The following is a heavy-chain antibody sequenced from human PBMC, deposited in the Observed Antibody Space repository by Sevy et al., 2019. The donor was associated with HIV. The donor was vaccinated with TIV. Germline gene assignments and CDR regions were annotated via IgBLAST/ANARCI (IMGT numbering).Heavy chain of an antibody. CDR1: GGSISSYY. CDR2: IFYSGAT. J-gene: IGHJ4*02. Sequence: SETLSLTCAVSGGSISSYYWSRIRQPPGKGLEWIGYIFYSGATKYSPSLQSRVIISVDTSKNQFSLKLTSVTAADTAVYYCARHRDYGSGNYYNRGFDYWGPGTLGTVSS. D-gene: IGHD3-10*01. CDR3: ARHRDYGSGNYYNRGFDY. V-gene: IGHV4-59*08.